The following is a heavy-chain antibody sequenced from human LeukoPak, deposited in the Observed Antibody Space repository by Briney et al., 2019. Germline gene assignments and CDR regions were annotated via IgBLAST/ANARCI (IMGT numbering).Heavy chain of an antibody. CDR1: GFSFSCYA. CDR2: ISGSGGST. D-gene: IGHD3-16*01. V-gene: IGHV3-23*01. J-gene: IGHJ4*02. CDR3: AKGPYDYVWGSYLDY. Sequence: QPGGSLRLSCAASGFSFSCYAMSWVRQAPGKGLEWVSAISGSGGSTYYADSVKGRFTISRDNSKNTLYLQMNSLRAEDTAVYYCAKGPYDYVWGSYLDYWGQGTLVTVSS.